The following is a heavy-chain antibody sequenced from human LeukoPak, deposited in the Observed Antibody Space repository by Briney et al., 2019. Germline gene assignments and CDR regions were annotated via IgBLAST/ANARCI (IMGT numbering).Heavy chain of an antibody. CDR2: IYDSGST. CDR1: GGSVSSGGNY. Sequence: SETLSLTCTVAGGSVSSGGNYWSWIRQHPGKGLEWIGYIYDSGSTFYNPSLKSRVTISIDTSKNQFSLKLTSVTAADTAVYSCARGRAMETRWFDPWGPGTLVTVSS. J-gene: IGHJ5*02. CDR3: ARGRAMETRWFDP. D-gene: IGHD5-18*01. V-gene: IGHV4-31*03.